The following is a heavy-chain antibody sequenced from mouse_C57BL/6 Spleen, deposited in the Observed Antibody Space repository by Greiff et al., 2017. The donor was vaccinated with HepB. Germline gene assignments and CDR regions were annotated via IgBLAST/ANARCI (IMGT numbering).Heavy chain of an antibody. CDR1: GFTFSDYG. J-gene: IGHJ1*03. CDR2: ISNLAYSI. Sequence: EVKLMESGGGLVQPGGSLKLSCAASGFTFSDYGMAWVRQAPRKGPEWVAFISNLAYSIYYADTVTGRFTISRENAKNTLYLELSSLRSEDTAMYYCAREGAYYSNYGWYFDVWGTGTTVTVSS. CDR3: AREGAYYSNYGWYFDV. D-gene: IGHD2-5*01. V-gene: IGHV5-15*01.